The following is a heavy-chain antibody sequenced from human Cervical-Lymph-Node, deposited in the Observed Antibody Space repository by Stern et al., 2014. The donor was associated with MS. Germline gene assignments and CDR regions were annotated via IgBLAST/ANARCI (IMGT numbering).Heavy chain of an antibody. V-gene: IGHV2-70*01. J-gene: IGHJ4*02. Sequence: QITLKESGPALVKPTQTLTLTCTFSGFSLSTSGMCVSWIRQPPGKALEWLALIDWDDDKYYSPSLKTRLTISKDTSKNQVVLTMTNMDPVDTATYYCARSLDLRYYFDYWGQGTLVTVSS. CDR3: ARSLDLRYYFDY. D-gene: IGHD5-12*01. CDR2: IDWDDDK. CDR1: GFSLSTSGMC.